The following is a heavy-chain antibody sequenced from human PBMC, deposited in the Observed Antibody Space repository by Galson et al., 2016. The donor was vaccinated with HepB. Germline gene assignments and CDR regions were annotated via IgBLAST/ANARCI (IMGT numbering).Heavy chain of an antibody. CDR3: AHRLGLNYYGSGTYDY. Sequence: PALVKPTQTLTLTCTFSGFLLSTSGVGVGWIRQPPGKALEWLALIYWDDDKRYSPSLKSRLTITKDTSKNQVALTMTNMDPVDTATYYCAHRLGLNYYGSGTYDYWGQGTLVTVSS. CDR1: GFLLSTSGVG. V-gene: IGHV2-5*02. J-gene: IGHJ4*02. D-gene: IGHD3-10*01. CDR2: IYWDDDK.